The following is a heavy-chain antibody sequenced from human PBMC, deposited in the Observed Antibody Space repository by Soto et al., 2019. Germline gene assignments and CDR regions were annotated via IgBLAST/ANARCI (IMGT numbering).Heavy chain of an antibody. V-gene: IGHV1-18*04. J-gene: IGHJ6*02. Sequence: ASVKVSCKAYAYTFTCYSISWVLQAPGQGLEWMGWISGKTAKTNYAQNLQGRVTITTDTSTSTAYMELRSLRSDDTDVYYCARVPREIILVGMDVWGQRTKVT. CDR3: ARVPREIILVGMDV. CDR2: ISGKTAKT. D-gene: IGHD2-2*01. CDR1: AYTFTCYS.